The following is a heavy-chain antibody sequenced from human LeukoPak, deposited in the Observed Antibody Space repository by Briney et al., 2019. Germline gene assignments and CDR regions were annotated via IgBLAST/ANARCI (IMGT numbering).Heavy chain of an antibody. V-gene: IGHV3-23*01. CDR1: GFTFSSYG. J-gene: IGHJ5*02. CDR3: AHPTEYSSSWYGNWFDP. Sequence: GGSLRLSCAASGFTFSSYGMSWVRQAPGKGLEWVSAISGSGGSTYYADSLKGRFTISRDNSKNTLYLQMNSLRAEDTAVYYCAHPTEYSSSWYGNWFDPWGQGTLVTVSS. CDR2: ISGSGGST. D-gene: IGHD6-13*01.